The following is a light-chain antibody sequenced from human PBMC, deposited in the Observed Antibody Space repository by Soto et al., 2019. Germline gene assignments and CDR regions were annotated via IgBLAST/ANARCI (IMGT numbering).Light chain of an antibody. CDR3: QQYGRSPST. J-gene: IGKJ4*01. CDR1: QSVSSSY. Sequence: EIVLTQSPGTLSLSPGERATLSCRASQSVSSSYLAWYQQKPGQAPRLLIYGASSRATGIPDRFSGSGSGTDFTLTISRLEPEDFAVCYCQQYGRSPSTFGGGIKVDIK. V-gene: IGKV3-20*01. CDR2: GAS.